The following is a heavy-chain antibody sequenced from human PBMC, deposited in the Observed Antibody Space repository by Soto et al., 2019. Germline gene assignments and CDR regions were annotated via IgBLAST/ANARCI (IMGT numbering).Heavy chain of an antibody. CDR1: GYTFTSYG. CDR3: ARAPLLYYDFWSGYSAYGMDV. V-gene: IGHV1-18*01. CDR2: ISAYNGNT. D-gene: IGHD3-3*01. Sequence: QVQLVQSGAEVKKPGASVKVSCKASGYTFTSYGISWVRQAPGQGLEWMGWISAYNGNTNYAQKLQGRVTMTTDTSTSTDYMELRSLRSDDTAVYYCARAPLLYYDFWSGYSAYGMDVWGQGTTVTVSS. J-gene: IGHJ6*02.